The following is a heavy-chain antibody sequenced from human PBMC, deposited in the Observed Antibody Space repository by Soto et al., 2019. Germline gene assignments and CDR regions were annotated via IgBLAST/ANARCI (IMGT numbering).Heavy chain of an antibody. CDR1: GGTFSSYA. J-gene: IGHJ4*02. Sequence: SVKVSFKASGGTFSSYAISWVRQAPGQGLEWMGGIIPIFGTANYAQKFQGRATITADESTSTAYMELSSLRSEDTAVYYCARGYYYDSSGYRDYWGQGTLVTVSS. D-gene: IGHD3-22*01. CDR2: IIPIFGTA. V-gene: IGHV1-69*13. CDR3: ARGYYYDSSGYRDY.